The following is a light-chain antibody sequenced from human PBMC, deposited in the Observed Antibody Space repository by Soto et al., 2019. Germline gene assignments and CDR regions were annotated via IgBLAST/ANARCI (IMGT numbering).Light chain of an antibody. Sequence: QSVLTQPPSVSAAPGQKVTIPCSGSSSNIGKNYVSWYQQLPGAAPKLLIYNNDNRPSGIPDRFSGSESGASATLAITGLQTGDEADYFCATWDNSLSAVVFGGGTQLAVL. CDR1: SSNIGKNY. V-gene: IGLV1-51*01. CDR3: ATWDNSLSAVV. J-gene: IGLJ2*01. CDR2: NND.